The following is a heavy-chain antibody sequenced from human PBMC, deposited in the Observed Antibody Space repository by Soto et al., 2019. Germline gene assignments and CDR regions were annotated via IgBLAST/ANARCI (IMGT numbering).Heavy chain of an antibody. J-gene: IGHJ4*02. V-gene: IGHV4-39*01. CDR2: IYYSGST. CDR3: ARLVHCSGGSCYGGLDY. CDR1: GGSISSSSYY. Sequence: SETLSLTCTVSGGSISSSSYYWGWIRQPPGKGLEWIGSIYYSGSTYYNPSLKSRVTISVDTSKNQFSLKLSSVTAADTAVYYCARLVHCSGGSCYGGLDYWGQGTLVTVSS. D-gene: IGHD2-15*01.